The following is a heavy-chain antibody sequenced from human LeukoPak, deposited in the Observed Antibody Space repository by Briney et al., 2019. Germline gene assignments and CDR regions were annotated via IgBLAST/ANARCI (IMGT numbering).Heavy chain of an antibody. J-gene: IGHJ4*02. CDR2: IYHSGST. Sequence: SETLSLTCTVSGGSISSGGYYWSWIRQPPGKGLEWIGYIYHSGSTYYNPSLKSRVTISVDRSKNQFSLKLSSVTAADTAVYYCARAPFGATIYFDYWGQGTLVTVSS. V-gene: IGHV4-30-2*01. D-gene: IGHD5-12*01. CDR3: ARAPFGATIYFDY. CDR1: GGSISSGGYY.